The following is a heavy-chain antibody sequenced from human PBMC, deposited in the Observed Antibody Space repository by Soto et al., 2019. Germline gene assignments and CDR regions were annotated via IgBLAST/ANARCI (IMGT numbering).Heavy chain of an antibody. Sequence: SETLSLTCTVSGGTISIGDYYWSWIRQPPGKGLEWIGYIYYSGSTYYNPSLKSRVTISVDTSKNQFSLKLSSVTAADTAVYYCARVPHYCGDPWFDPWGQGTLVTVSS. CDR3: ARVPHYCGDPWFDP. CDR2: IYYSGST. D-gene: IGHD3-10*01. V-gene: IGHV4-30-4*01. CDR1: GGTISIGDYY. J-gene: IGHJ5*02.